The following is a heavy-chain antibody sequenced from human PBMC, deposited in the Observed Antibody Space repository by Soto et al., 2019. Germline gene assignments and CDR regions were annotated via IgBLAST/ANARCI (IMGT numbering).Heavy chain of an antibody. V-gene: IGHV1-18*01. CDR3: ARIQVGNDFWSGYYTGMEGIFDY. D-gene: IGHD3-3*01. CDR1: GYTFTSYG. CDR2: ISAYNGNT. Sequence: ASVKVSCKASGYTFTSYGISWVRQAPGQGLEWMGWISAYNGNTNYAQKLQGRVTMTTDTSTSTAYMELRSLRSDDTAVYYCARIQVGNDFWSGYYTGMEGIFDYWGQGTLVTVSS. J-gene: IGHJ4*02.